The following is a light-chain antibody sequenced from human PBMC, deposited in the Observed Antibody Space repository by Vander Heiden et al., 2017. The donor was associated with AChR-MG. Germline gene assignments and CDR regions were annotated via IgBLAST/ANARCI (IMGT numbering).Light chain of an antibody. CDR1: SRDVGGYNY. CDR2: EVY. J-gene: IGLJ2*01. V-gene: IGLV2-8*01. Sequence: QSALTQPPSASGSPGQSVTISCTGTSRDVGGYNYVSWYQHHPGRAPNLMIYEVYKRPSWVPDRFSGSKSGKTASLTVSGLQAEDEADYYCSSYAGSTNMLFGGGTKLTVL. CDR3: SSYAGSTNML.